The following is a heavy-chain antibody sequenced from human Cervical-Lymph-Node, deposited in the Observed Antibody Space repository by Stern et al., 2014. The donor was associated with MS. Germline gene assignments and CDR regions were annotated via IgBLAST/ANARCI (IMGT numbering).Heavy chain of an antibody. D-gene: IGHD3-3*01. CDR3: ARLYYDSWTGYCTGIDY. J-gene: IGHJ4*02. Sequence: QLQLQESGPGLVKPSETLSLTCNVSGASIRRSDNYYWGWIRQPPGKGLQWIGSVYYSGSSYYTPSLKSRVTISADTSKNQFSLSLTSVTAADTAVYYCARLYYDSWTGYCTGIDYWGRGTLVTVSS. CDR1: GASIRRSDNYY. CDR2: VYYSGSS. V-gene: IGHV4-39*01.